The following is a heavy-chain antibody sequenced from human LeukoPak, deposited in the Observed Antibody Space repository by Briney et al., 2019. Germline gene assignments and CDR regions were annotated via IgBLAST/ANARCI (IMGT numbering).Heavy chain of an antibody. V-gene: IGHV1-69*04. CDR1: GGTFSSYA. D-gene: IGHD5-18*01. Sequence: SVKVSCKASGGTFSSYAISWVRQAPGQGLEWMGRITPILGIANYAQKFQGRVTITADKSTSTAYMELSSLRSEDTAVYYCARDQADTAMVNFDYWGQGTLVTVSS. J-gene: IGHJ4*02. CDR3: ARDQADTAMVNFDY. CDR2: ITPILGIA.